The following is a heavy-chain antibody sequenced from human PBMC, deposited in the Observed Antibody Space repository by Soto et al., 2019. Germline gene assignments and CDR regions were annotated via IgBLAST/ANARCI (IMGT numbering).Heavy chain of an antibody. CDR1: GFTFSSYA. CDR3: AKGLGYCANGVCHDAFDM. CDR2: ISGSGGTT. V-gene: IGHV3-23*01. J-gene: IGHJ3*02. D-gene: IGHD2-8*01. Sequence: GVLRLSCAASGFTFSSYAMNWVRQAPGKGLEWVSGISGSGGTTHYTDSVKGRFTISRDNSKNTLYLQMNSLRAEDTAVYYCAKGLGYCANGVCHDAFDMWGQGTMVTVSS.